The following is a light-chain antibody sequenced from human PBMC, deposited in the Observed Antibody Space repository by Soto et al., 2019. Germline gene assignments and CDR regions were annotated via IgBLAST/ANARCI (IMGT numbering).Light chain of an antibody. CDR1: QNINRW. J-gene: IGKJ4*01. V-gene: IGKV1-5*03. CDR2: KAS. CDR3: LQYNVYPLT. Sequence: GDRVTSTCRASQNINRWLAWYQQRPGKAPNLLIHKASTLEAGVPSRSSGSASGTEFTLTISSLQPDDFAAYFCLQYNVYPLTFGGGTKVEIK.